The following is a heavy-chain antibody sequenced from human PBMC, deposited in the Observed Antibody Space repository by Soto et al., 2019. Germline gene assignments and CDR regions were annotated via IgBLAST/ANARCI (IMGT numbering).Heavy chain of an antibody. CDR2: ISGSGGST. J-gene: IGHJ4*02. CDR1: GFIFSSYA. D-gene: IGHD3-22*01. CDR3: AKAMGWDYYDSSGYLAHDY. V-gene: IGHV3-23*01. Sequence: GGSLRLSCAASGFIFSSYAMNWVRQAPGKGLEWVSGISGSGGSTYYADSVKGRFTISRDNSKNTLYLQINSLRAEDTAVYYCAKAMGWDYYDSSGYLAHDYWGQGTLVTVSS.